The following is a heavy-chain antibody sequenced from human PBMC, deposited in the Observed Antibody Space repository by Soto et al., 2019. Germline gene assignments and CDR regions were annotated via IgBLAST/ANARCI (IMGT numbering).Heavy chain of an antibody. CDR3: GRDSKWDDTSVGMDV. Sequence: ASVKVSCKASGYSFTRYSIPWVRQAPGQSLEWMGWTNAGNGKTKYSQKFQGRVTITGDTSASTAYMELSSLRSEDTSVYYCGRDSKWDDTSVGMDVWGQGTKVTVSS. CDR2: TNAGNGKT. D-gene: IGHD3-22*01. J-gene: IGHJ6*02. V-gene: IGHV1-3*01. CDR1: GYSFTRYS.